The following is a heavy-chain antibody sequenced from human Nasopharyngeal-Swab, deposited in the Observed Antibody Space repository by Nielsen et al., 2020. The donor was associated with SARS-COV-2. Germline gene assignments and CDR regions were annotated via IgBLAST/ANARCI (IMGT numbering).Heavy chain of an antibody. D-gene: IGHD4-23*01. J-gene: IGHJ3*02. CDR2: IYSGGST. CDR1: GFTVSSNY. Sequence: GGSLRLSCAASGFTVSSNYMSWVRQAPGKGLEWVSVIYSGGSTYYADSVKGRFTISRDNSKNTLYLQMNSLRAEDTAVYYCAKEAYGGNSGESAFDIWGQGTMVTVSS. CDR3: AKEAYGGNSGESAFDI. V-gene: IGHV3-53*01.